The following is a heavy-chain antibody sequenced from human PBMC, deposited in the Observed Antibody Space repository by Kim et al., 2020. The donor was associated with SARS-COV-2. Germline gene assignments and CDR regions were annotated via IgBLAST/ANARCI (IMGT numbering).Heavy chain of an antibody. CDR1: GGSISSYY. D-gene: IGHD3-10*01. J-gene: IGHJ3*02. CDR2: IYYSGST. V-gene: IGHV4-59*13. Sequence: SETLSLTCTVSGGSISSYYWSWIRQPPGKGLEWIGYIYYSGSTNYNPSLKSRVTISVDTSKNQFSLKLSSVTAADTAVYYCARVPVRWLGELFPVVAFDIWGQG. CDR3: ARVPVRWLGELFPVVAFDI.